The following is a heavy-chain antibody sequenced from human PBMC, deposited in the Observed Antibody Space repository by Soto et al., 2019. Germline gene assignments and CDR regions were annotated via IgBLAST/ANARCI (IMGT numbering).Heavy chain of an antibody. CDR1: GFTFSRYA. J-gene: IGHJ6*04. CDR3: ACSSGDLDVYGMDI. CDR2: VTGGGHTT. D-gene: IGHD3-10*01. V-gene: IGHV3-23*01. Sequence: EAQLLEAGGGLVQPGGSLRLSCAASGFTFSRYAMSWVRQAPGQGLEWGSTVTGGGHTTYNADSVNGRFTISRDNSKNTLYLPMNNLGAEDTAIYYCACSSGDLDVYGMDIWGSGTTVTVSS.